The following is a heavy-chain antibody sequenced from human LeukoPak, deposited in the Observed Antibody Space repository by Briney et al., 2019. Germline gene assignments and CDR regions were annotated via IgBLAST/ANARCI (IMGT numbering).Heavy chain of an antibody. J-gene: IGHJ4*02. CDR3: AKGGSGWSPGWIYFDY. CDR2: ISWDGGST. CDR1: GFTFDDYA. Sequence: GGSLRLSCAASGFTFDDYAMHWVRQAPGKGLEWVSLISWDGGSTYYADSVKGRFTISRDNSKNSLYLQMNSLRAEDTALHYCAKGGSGWSPGWIYFDYWGQGTLVTVFS. D-gene: IGHD6-19*01. V-gene: IGHV3-43D*03.